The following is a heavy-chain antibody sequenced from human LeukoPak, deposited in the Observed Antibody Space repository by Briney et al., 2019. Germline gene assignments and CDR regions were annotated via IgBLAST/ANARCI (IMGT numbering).Heavy chain of an antibody. CDR2: INHSGST. V-gene: IGHV4-34*01. CDR1: GGSFRGYY. CDR3: ARGRGYYVDYFDY. D-gene: IGHD3-22*01. Sequence: SETLSLTCAVYGGSFRGYYWSWIRQPPGKGLEWIGEINHSGSTNYNPSLKSRVTISVDTSKNQFSLKLSSVTAADTAVYYCARGRGYYVDYFDYWGQGTLVTVSS. J-gene: IGHJ4*02.